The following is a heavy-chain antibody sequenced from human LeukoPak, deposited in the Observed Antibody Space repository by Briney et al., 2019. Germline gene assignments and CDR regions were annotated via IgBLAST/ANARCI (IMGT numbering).Heavy chain of an antibody. Sequence: GGSLRLSCAASGFTFSSYAMSWVRQAPGKGLEWVSAISGSGGSTCYADSVKGRFTISRDNSKNALYLQMNSLRAEDTAVYYCAKGDDSSGLGFDYWGQGTLVTVSS. CDR2: ISGSGGST. V-gene: IGHV3-23*01. J-gene: IGHJ4*02. D-gene: IGHD3-22*01. CDR3: AKGDDSSGLGFDY. CDR1: GFTFSSYA.